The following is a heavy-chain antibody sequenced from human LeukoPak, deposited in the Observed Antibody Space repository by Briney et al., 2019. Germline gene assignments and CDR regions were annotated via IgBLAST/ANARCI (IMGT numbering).Heavy chain of an antibody. CDR1: GYTFTSYG. D-gene: IGHD3-3*01. V-gene: IGHV1-18*01. Sequence: ASVKVSCKTSGYTFTSYGICWVRQAPRQGLEWMGCISAYNGDRDYAQILQGRVAMTTAASTSTAYMELRSLRSDDTAMYYCARGRLTTPKTVGRVRYYFDYWGQGTLVTVSS. CDR3: ARGRLTTPKTVGRVRYYFDY. J-gene: IGHJ4*02. CDR2: ISAYNGDR.